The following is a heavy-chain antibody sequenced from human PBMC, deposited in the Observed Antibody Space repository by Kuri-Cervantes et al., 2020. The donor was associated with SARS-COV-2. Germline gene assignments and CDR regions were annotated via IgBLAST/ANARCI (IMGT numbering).Heavy chain of an antibody. CDR1: GFTFSGHW. D-gene: IGHD2-15*01. V-gene: IGHV3-74*01. J-gene: IGHJ5*02. CDR3: ARDRGGCSGGSCYGWFDP. CDR2: INPDGSYT. Sequence: GESLKISCAASGFTFSGHWIHWVRQAPGKGLVWVSRINPDGSYTNNADSVKGRFTLSRDNAKNMLFLQMNSLRAEDTAVYYCARDRGGCSGGSCYGWFDPWGQGPLVPVSS.